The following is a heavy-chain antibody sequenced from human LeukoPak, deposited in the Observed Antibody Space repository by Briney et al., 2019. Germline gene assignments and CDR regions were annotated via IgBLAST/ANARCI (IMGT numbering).Heavy chain of an antibody. D-gene: IGHD3-10*01. CDR3: ARVKLLYGSGIGDAFDI. Sequence: GRSLRLSCAASRFTFDDYAMHWVRQAPGKGLEWVSGINWNGGSTGYEDSVKGRFTISRDNAKNSLYLQMNSLRAEDTALYYCARVKLLYGSGIGDAFDIWGQGTMVTVSS. V-gene: IGHV3-20*04. CDR2: INWNGGST. CDR1: RFTFDDYA. J-gene: IGHJ3*02.